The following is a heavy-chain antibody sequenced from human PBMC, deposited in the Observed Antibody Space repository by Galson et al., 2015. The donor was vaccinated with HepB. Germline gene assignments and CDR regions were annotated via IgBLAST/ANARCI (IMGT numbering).Heavy chain of an antibody. D-gene: IGHD2-2*01. V-gene: IGHV3-23*01. CDR3: AKSAEVLCSSTSCYHPYDAFDI. CDR1: GFTFSSYA. CDR2: ISGSGGST. J-gene: IGHJ3*02. Sequence: SLRLSCAASGFTFSSYAMSWVRQAPGKGLEWVSAISGSGGSTYYADSVKGRFTISRDNSKNTLYLQMNSLRAEDTAVYYCAKSAEVLCSSTSCYHPYDAFDIWGQGTMVTVSS.